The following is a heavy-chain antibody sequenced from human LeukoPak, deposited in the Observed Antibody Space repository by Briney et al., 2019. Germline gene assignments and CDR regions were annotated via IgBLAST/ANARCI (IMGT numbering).Heavy chain of an antibody. CDR2: INHSGST. CDR1: GGSFSGYY. D-gene: IGHD3-3*01. CDR3: ARRGITIFGVARDY. Sequence: SETLSLTCAVYGGSFSGYYWSWIRQPPRKGLEWIGEINHSGSTNYNPSLKSRVTISVDTSKNQFSLKLSSVTAADTAVYYCARRGITIFGVARDYWGQGTLVTVSS. V-gene: IGHV4-34*01. J-gene: IGHJ4*02.